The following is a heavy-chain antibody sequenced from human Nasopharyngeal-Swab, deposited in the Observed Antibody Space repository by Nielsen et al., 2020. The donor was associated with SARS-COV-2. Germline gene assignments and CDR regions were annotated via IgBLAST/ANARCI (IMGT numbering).Heavy chain of an antibody. Sequence: WIRQHPGKGLEWIGYIYYSGSTNYNPSLKSRVTISVDTSKNQFSLKLSSVTAADTAVYYCARGGAEYYDFWGGYYVFDYWGQGTLVTVSS. J-gene: IGHJ4*02. CDR2: IYYSGST. CDR3: ARGGAEYYDFWGGYYVFDY. D-gene: IGHD3-3*01. V-gene: IGHV4-59*01.